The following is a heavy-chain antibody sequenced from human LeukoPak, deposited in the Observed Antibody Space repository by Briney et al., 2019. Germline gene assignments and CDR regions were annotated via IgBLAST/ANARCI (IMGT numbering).Heavy chain of an antibody. CDR3: ARGEPQVYFCGVSCDSWFYP. V-gene: IGHV4-4*07. CDR1: GGSLCGDY. CDR2: VYLSGST. J-gene: IGHJ5*02. D-gene: IGHD3-3*01. Sequence: PSETLSLTCTVCGGSLCGDYWSWIPRTPGEGLEWIGRVYLSGSTTSNPSPKSRVTLSIETSKNPFSLKLNSVSAPRTPAYFCARGEPQVYFCGVSCDSWFYPWGEGTLVSVSA.